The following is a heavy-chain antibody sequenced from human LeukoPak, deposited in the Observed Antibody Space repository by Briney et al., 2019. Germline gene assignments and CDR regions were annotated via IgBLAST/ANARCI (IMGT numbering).Heavy chain of an antibody. Sequence: PSQTLPLTCTVSGGFISSGGYYWSWIRQHPGKGLEWIGYIYYSGSTYYNPSLKSRVTISVDTSKNQFSLKLSSVTAADTAVYYCARDSILTGYTYYFDYWGQGTLVTVSS. CDR3: ARDSILTGYTYYFDY. J-gene: IGHJ4*02. CDR1: GGFISSGGYY. CDR2: IYYSGST. D-gene: IGHD3-9*01. V-gene: IGHV4-31*03.